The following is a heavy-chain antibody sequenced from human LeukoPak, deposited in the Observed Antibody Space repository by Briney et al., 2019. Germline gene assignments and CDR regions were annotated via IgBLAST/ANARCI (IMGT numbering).Heavy chain of an antibody. V-gene: IGHV4-59*01. CDR3: PRASGSGSYPLDY. Sequence: RPSETLSLTCSGSGGSISSYSWSWIRQPPGKGLEGIGYIYNSGSTNYNPFLKSRITISVDTPTNHFSLKLTSVTAADTAVYYCPRASGSGSYPLDYWGQGTLVTVSS. CDR1: GGSISSYS. J-gene: IGHJ4*02. D-gene: IGHD3-10*01. CDR2: IYNSGST.